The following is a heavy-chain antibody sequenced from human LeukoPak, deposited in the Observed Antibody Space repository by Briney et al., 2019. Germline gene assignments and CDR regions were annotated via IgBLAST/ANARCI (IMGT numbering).Heavy chain of an antibody. CDR3: ARGSFGVFDY. V-gene: IGHV3-48*02. D-gene: IGHD3-10*01. CDR2: MNSDGSHI. CDR1: GFTFADYS. J-gene: IGHJ4*02. Sequence: GGSLRISCAASGFTFADYSMNWVRQAPGKGLEWVSSMNSDGSHIYHAGSVEGRFTISRDNARNSLYLQMNGLRDEDTAVYYCARGSFGVFDYWGQGILVTVSS.